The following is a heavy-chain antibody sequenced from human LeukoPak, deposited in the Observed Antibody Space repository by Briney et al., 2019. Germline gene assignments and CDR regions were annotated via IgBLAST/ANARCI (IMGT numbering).Heavy chain of an antibody. CDR1: GFTFSSYA. CDR3: ATYRQVLLPFES. Sequence: GGSLRLSCAASGFTFSSYAMHWVRQAPGKGLEYVSAISSNGGSTYYANSVKGRFTISRDNSKNTLYLQMNSLRAEDTAIYYCATYRQVLLPFESWGQGTLVTVSS. J-gene: IGHJ4*02. V-gene: IGHV3-64*01. D-gene: IGHD5-18*01. CDR2: ISSNGGST.